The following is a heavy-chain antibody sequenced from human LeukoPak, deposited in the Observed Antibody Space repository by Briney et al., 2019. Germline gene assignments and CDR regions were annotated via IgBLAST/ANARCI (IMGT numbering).Heavy chain of an antibody. CDR2: INSDGSST. V-gene: IGHV3-74*01. J-gene: IGHJ3*02. CDR3: ARGRIAAAGTESSDAFDI. Sequence: QSGGSLRLSCAASGFTFSSYWMHWVRHAPGKGLVRVSRINSDGSSTSYADSVKGRFTISRDNAKNTLYLQMNSLRAEDTAVYYCARGRIAAAGTESSDAFDIWGQGTMVTVSS. CDR1: GFTFSSYW. D-gene: IGHD6-13*01.